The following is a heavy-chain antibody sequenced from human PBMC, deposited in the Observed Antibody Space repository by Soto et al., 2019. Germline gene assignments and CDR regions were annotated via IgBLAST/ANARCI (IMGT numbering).Heavy chain of an antibody. J-gene: IGHJ4*02. Sequence: GASVKVSCKASGYTFTSYAMHWVRQAPGQRLEWMGWINAGNGNTKYSQKFQGRVTITRDTSASTAYMELSSLRSEDTAVYYCARDSDWGVFGDYWGQGTLVTVSS. CDR2: INAGNGNT. CDR1: GYTFTSYA. V-gene: IGHV1-3*01. CDR3: ARDSDWGVFGDY. D-gene: IGHD3-3*01.